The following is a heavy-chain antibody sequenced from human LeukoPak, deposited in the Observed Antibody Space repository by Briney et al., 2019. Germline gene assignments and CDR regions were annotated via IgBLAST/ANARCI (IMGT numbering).Heavy chain of an antibody. Sequence: APVKASGKTAGYTFTTYDISWVRQAPRHGLEWWRGTSGYNGNTNSARKLQGRVTVTTNTSTHTAYMDLRSLVSDDTAVYYCARGGAVAGYDFWGQGTLVTVSS. J-gene: IGHJ4*02. CDR2: TSGYNGNT. CDR1: GYTFTTYD. CDR3: ARGGAVAGYDF. V-gene: IGHV1-18*04. D-gene: IGHD6-19*01.